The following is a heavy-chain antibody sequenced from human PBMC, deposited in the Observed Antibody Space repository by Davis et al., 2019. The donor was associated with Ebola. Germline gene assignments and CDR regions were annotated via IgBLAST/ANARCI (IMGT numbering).Heavy chain of an antibody. Sequence: GESLKISCAASGFTFSSYGMHWVRQAPGKGLEWVAVISYDGSNKYYADSVKGRFTISRDNSKNTLYLQMNSLRAGDTAVYYCAKDWGEYSSGWYANGDWFDPWGQGTLVTVSS. CDR1: GFTFSSYG. D-gene: IGHD6-19*01. CDR3: AKDWGEYSSGWYANGDWFDP. V-gene: IGHV3-30*18. CDR2: ISYDGSNK. J-gene: IGHJ5*02.